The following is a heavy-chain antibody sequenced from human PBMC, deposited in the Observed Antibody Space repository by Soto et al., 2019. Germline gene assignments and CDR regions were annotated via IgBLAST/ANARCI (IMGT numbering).Heavy chain of an antibody. CDR1: GYTFTDHY. CDR3: GRRRNGQLGVFY. J-gene: IGHJ4*02. CDR2: ISCESGVT. D-gene: IGHD5-18*01. Sequence: ASVKVSCKTSGYTFTDHYIHWVRQAPEQGPEWMGEISCESGVTKFAQKFQGRVTMTRDTSITTVYMELSNLSPDDTAVYYCGRRRNGQLGVFYWGQGTLVTVSS. V-gene: IGHV1-2*02.